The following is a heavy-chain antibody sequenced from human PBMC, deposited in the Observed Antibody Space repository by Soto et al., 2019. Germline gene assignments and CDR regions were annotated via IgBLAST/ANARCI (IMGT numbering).Heavy chain of an antibody. CDR2: IIPIFGTA. J-gene: IGHJ6*02. Sequence: ASVKVSCKASGGTFSSYAISWVRQAPGQGLEWMGGIIPIFGTANYAQKYQGRVTITADESTSTAYMELSSLRSEGTAAYYCAVAYYYYDSSGYPGYGMDVWGQGTTVTVSS. V-gene: IGHV1-69*13. CDR3: AVAYYYYDSSGYPGYGMDV. CDR1: GGTFSSYA. D-gene: IGHD3-22*01.